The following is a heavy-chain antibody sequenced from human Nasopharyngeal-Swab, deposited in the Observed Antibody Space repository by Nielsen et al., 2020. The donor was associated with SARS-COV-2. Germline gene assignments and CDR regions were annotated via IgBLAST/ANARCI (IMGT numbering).Heavy chain of an antibody. CDR3: ARWSSSWSLVT. CDR1: GFTFSSYW. D-gene: IGHD6-13*01. V-gene: IGHV3-74*01. J-gene: IGHJ4*02. CDR2: INSDGSST. Sequence: GESLKISCAASGFTFSSYWMHWVRQAPGKGLVWVSRINSDGSSTSYADSVKGRFTISRDNAKKTLYLQMNSLRAEDTAVYYCARWSSSWSLVTWGQGTLVTVSS.